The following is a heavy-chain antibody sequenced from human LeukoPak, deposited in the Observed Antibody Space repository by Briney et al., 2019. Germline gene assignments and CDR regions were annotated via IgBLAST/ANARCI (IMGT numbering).Heavy chain of an antibody. CDR2: IIPIFGTA. CDR3: ARVSYCGGDCSTGAFDI. V-gene: IGHV1-69*05. D-gene: IGHD2-21*02. CDR1: GGTFSSYA. Sequence: SVKVSCKASGGTFSSYAISWVRQAPGHGLEWMGGIIPIFGTANYAQKFQGRVTITTDESTSTAYMELSSLRSEDTAVYYCARVSYCGGDCSTGAFDIWGQGTMVTVSS. J-gene: IGHJ3*02.